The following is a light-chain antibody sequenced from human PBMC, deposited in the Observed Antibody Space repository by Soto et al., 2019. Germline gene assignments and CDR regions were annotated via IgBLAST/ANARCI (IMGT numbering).Light chain of an antibody. V-gene: IGLV2-14*01. Sequence: QSVLTQPASVSASPGQSITISCSGSSSDIGGYDYVSWYQQHPGKAPKLMIYEVSNRPSGVSDRFSGSKSGNTASLTISGLQVDDEAGDTSKLVFGPGTKLTVL. CDR3: KLV. CDR1: SSDIGGYDY. J-gene: IGLJ1*01. CDR2: EVS.